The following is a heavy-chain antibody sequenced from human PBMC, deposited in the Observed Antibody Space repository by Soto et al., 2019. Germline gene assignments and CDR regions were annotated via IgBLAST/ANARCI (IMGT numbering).Heavy chain of an antibody. D-gene: IGHD2-15*01. CDR3: AREGPPDIAWFDP. Sequence: QVQLVQSGAEVKKPGSSAKVSCKASGGTFSIYTISWVRQAPGQGLEWMGGSANSAQKFQGRLTVTADESMSTVYLELSSLTSEDTAVYYCAREGPPDIAWFDPWGQGTLVSVSS. CDR1: GGTFSIYT. V-gene: IGHV1-69*01. CDR2: SA. J-gene: IGHJ5*02.